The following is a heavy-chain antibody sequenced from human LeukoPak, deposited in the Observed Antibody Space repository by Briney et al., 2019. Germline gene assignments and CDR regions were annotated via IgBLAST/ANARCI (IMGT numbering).Heavy chain of an antibody. J-gene: IGHJ6*02. CDR2: INHSGST. Sequence: SETLSLTCTVSGGSISSGGYYWSWIRQPPGKGLEWIGEINHSGSTNYNPSLKSRVTISVDTSKNQFSLKLSSVTAADTAVYYCARSIAARPYPPYYYYGMDVWGQGTTVTVSS. V-gene: IGHV4-39*07. CDR3: ARSIAARPYPPYYYYGMDV. CDR1: GGSISSGGYY. D-gene: IGHD6-6*01.